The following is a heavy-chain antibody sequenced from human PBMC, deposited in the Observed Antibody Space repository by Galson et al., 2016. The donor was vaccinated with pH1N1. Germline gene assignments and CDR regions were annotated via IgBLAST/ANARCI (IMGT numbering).Heavy chain of an antibody. CDR1: GYTFTNYD. CDR2: MNPNSGNT. V-gene: IGHV1-8*01. CDR3: ARAGCVSGSCRTGIHYYMDV. J-gene: IGHJ6*03. Sequence: SVKVSCKASGYTFTNYDINWVRQATGQGLEWMGWMNPNSGNTGYAQKFQGRVTITRNTSISTAYMELSSLRSEDTALCYCARAGCVSGSCRTGIHYYMDVWGEGTTVTVTS. D-gene: IGHD2-15*01.